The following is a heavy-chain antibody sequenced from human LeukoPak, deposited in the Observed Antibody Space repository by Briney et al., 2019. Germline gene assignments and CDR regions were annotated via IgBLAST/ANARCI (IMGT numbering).Heavy chain of an antibody. CDR3: AKGGSSLLWFGELDLEFDY. D-gene: IGHD3-10*01. Sequence: GGSLRLSCTASGFTFSSYAMSWVRQAPGKGLEWVSAISGGGGSTYYADSVKGRFTISRDNSKNTLYLQMNSLRAEDTAVYYCAKGGSSLLWFGELDLEFDYWGQGTLVTVSS. V-gene: IGHV3-23*01. CDR1: GFTFSSYA. CDR2: ISGGGGST. J-gene: IGHJ4*02.